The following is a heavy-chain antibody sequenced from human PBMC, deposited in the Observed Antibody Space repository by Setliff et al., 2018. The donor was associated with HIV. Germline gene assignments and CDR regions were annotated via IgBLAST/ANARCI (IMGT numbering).Heavy chain of an antibody. CDR2: VYYTGTA. CDR1: GGSISSVNYY. Sequence: SETLSLTCNVSGGSISSVNYYWSWIRQHPGKGLEWIGYVYYTGTAYFNPSLKSRITISVDTSKNQFSLKLGFVTAADTAVYYCARGESTTWDLAEYFQHWGHGTLVTVSS. D-gene: IGHD1-1*01. J-gene: IGHJ1*01. V-gene: IGHV4-31*03. CDR3: ARGESTTWDLAEYFQH.